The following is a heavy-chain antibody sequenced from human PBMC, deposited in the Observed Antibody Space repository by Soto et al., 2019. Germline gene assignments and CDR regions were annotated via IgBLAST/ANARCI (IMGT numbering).Heavy chain of an antibody. J-gene: IGHJ6*02. D-gene: IGHD2-15*01. CDR1: GGTFSSYA. V-gene: IGHV1-69*06. Sequence: SVKVSCKASGGTFSSYAISWVRQAPGQGLEWMGGIIPIFGTANYAQKFQGRVTITADKSTSTAYMELSSLRSEDTAVYYCAKGGYCSGGSCYADYYYGMDVWGQGTTVTVSS. CDR3: AKGGYCSGGSCYADYYYGMDV. CDR2: IIPIFGTA.